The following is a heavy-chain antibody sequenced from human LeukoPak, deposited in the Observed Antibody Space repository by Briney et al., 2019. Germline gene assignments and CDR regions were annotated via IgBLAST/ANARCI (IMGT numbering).Heavy chain of an antibody. D-gene: IGHD5-18*01. CDR3: ARHVGYGNNWFDP. CDR2: IDYSGST. CDR1: GGSIGTYY. V-gene: IGHV4-59*08. J-gene: IGHJ5*02. Sequence: SETLSLTCSVSGGSIGTYYRTWIRQPPGKGLEWIGYIDYSGSTNYNPSLKSRVTISVDTSKNQFSLKLRSLTAADTAVYYCARHVGYGNNWFDPWGQGTLVTVSS.